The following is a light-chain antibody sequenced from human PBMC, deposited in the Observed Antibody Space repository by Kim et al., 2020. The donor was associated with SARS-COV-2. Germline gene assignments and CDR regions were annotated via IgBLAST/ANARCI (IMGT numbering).Light chain of an antibody. CDR2: GAS. J-gene: IGKJ1*01. Sequence: LSASVGDRVTITCRASQSISRWLAWYQQKPGKALKLLIYGASRLESGVAPSFSGSGSGTEFTLTISSLQPDDSATYYCKQYNSYSFGQGTKVDIK. CDR1: QSISRW. CDR3: KQYNSYS. V-gene: IGKV1-5*01.